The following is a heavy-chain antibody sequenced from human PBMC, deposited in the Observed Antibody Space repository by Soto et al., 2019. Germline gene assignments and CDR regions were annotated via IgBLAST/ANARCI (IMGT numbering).Heavy chain of an antibody. D-gene: IGHD2-15*01. J-gene: IGHJ6*02. Sequence: GESLKISCKGSGYSFTSYWIGWVRQMPGKGLEWMGIIYPGDSDTRYSPSFQGQVTISADKSIRTAYLQWSSLKASDTPMYYCARLMSCSGGSCHLNYYYGMDVWGQGTTVTVSS. CDR3: ARLMSCSGGSCHLNYYYGMDV. V-gene: IGHV5-51*01. CDR2: IYPGDSDT. CDR1: GYSFTSYW.